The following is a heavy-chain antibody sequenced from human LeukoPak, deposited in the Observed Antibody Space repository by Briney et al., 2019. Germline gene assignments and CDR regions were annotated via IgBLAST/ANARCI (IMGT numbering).Heavy chain of an antibody. V-gene: IGHV4-59*11. CDR3: ARRSGVLDSRDSRYYFDH. D-gene: IGHD3-22*01. CDR2: IYHSGST. Sequence: SETLSLTCIVSGGSISSHYWSWIRQPPGKGLEYIGYIYHSGSTDYNPSLKSRVTISLDTSKNQFSLNLTSVTAADTAVYYCARRSGVLDSRDSRYYFDHWGQRTLVTVSS. CDR1: GGSISSHY. J-gene: IGHJ4*02.